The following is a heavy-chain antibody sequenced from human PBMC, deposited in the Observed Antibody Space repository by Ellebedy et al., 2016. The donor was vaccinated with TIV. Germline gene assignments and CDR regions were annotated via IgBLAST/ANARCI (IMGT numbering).Heavy chain of an antibody. Sequence: KVSCKGSGYSFSHYWIGWVRQMPGKGLEWIGIVYPEDSDTRYSPSFQGQVTISAANYISTAYLQWSSLQASDTATYYCARHSTPYSGYDTDFDFWGQGTLVTVSS. D-gene: IGHD5-12*01. CDR2: VYPEDSDT. J-gene: IGHJ4*02. CDR1: GYSFSHYW. CDR3: ARHSTPYSGYDTDFDF. V-gene: IGHV5-51*01.